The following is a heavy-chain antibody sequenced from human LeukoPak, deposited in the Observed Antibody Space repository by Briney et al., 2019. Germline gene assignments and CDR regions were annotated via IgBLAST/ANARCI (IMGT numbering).Heavy chain of an antibody. CDR3: ARRARPGYCSSTSCYRAGERAGFDY. CDR2: INPSGGST. V-gene: IGHV1-46*01. CDR1: GYTFTSYY. J-gene: IGHJ4*02. D-gene: IGHD2-2*01. Sequence: GASVKVSCKASGYTFTSYYMHWVRQAPGQGLEWMGIINPSGGSTSYAQKFQGRVTMTRDTSTSTVYMELSSLRSEDTAVYYCARRARPGYCSSTSCYRAGERAGFDYWGQGTLVTVSS.